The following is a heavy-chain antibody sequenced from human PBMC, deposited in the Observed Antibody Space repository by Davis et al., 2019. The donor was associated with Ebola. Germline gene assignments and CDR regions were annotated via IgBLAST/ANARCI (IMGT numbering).Heavy chain of an antibody. V-gene: IGHV6-1*01. D-gene: IGHD5-18*01. CDR2: TYYTSKWFN. J-gene: IGHJ6*02. Sequence: HSQTLSLTCAISGDSVSSGGWNWIRQSPSRGLAWPGRTYYTSKWFNEYALSVKSRITVNPDTSKNQFSLQLDSVTPEDTALYYCTRGWLRGGMDVWGEGTTVTV. CDR1: GDSVSSGG. CDR3: TRGWLRGGMDV.